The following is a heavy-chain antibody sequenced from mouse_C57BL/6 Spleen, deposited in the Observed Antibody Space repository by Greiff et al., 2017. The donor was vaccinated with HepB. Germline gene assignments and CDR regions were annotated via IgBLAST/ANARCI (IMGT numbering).Heavy chain of an antibody. V-gene: IGHV5-17*01. CDR3: ARPPLYGAWFAY. D-gene: IGHD1-1*01. CDR2: ISSGSSTI. Sequence: EVKLVESGGGLVKPGGSLKLSCAASGFTFSDYGMHWVRQAPEKGLEWVAYISSGSSTIYYADTVKGRFTISRDNAKNTLCLQMTSLRSEDTAMYYCARPPLYGAWFAYWGQGTLVTVSA. J-gene: IGHJ3*01. CDR1: GFTFSDYG.